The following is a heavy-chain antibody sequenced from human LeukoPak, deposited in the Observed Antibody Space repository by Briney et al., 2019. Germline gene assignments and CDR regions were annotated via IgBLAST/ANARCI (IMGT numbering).Heavy chain of an antibody. J-gene: IGHJ4*02. D-gene: IGHD6-19*01. V-gene: IGHV3-21*01. CDR1: GFTFSSYA. CDR2: ISSSSSYI. CDR3: ARGSGVAYSSVDY. Sequence: GGSLRLSCAASGFTFSSYAMSWVRQAPGKGLEWVSSISSSSSYIYYADSVKGRFTISRDNAKNSLYLQMNSLRAEDTAVYYCARGSGVAYSSVDYWGQGTLVTVSS.